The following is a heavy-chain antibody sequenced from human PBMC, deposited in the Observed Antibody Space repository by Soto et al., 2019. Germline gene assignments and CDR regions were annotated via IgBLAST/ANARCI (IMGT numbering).Heavy chain of an antibody. CDR3: ARVGHYESFPSIDV. CDR2: ISYTGSA. V-gene: IGHV4-59*01. CDR1: GGSISGYY. D-gene: IGHD3-3*01. J-gene: IGHJ6*03. Sequence: SETLSLTCTVSGGSISGYYLSWIRQPPGKGLEWIGDISYTGSANYNPSLKRRVTISVDTSHNLFSLKLGSVTAAHRAVYYCARVGHYESFPSIDVWDKGTTLTVSS.